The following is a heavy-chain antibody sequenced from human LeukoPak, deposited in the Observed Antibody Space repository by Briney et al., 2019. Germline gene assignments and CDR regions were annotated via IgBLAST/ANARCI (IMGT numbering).Heavy chain of an antibody. CDR1: GYSFSSYW. V-gene: IGHV5-51*01. J-gene: IGHJ4*02. D-gene: IGHD6-19*01. Sequence: GESLQISCKGSGYSFSSYWIGWVRQMPGKGLEWMGIIYPGDSDTRYSPSFQGQVTISADKSISTAYLQWSSLKASDTAMYYCARVGKYSSGWGPFDYWGQGILVTVSS. CDR2: IYPGDSDT. CDR3: ARVGKYSSGWGPFDY.